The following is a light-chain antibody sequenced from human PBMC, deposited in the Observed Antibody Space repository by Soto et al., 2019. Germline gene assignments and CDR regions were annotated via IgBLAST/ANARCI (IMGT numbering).Light chain of an antibody. CDR1: QDISNY. CDR2: DAS. Sequence: DIQMTQSPSSLSASVGDRVTITCQASQDISNYLNWYQQKPGKAPKLLIYDASNLETRVPSRFSGSGSGTDFTFTISSLQPEDSATYYCQQYDNLPLTFGGGTKVEIK. CDR3: QQYDNLPLT. V-gene: IGKV1-33*01. J-gene: IGKJ4*01.